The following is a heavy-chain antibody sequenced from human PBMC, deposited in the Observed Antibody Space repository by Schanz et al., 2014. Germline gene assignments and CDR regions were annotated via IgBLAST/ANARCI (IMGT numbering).Heavy chain of an antibody. CDR2: ISYEGNDK. V-gene: IGHV3-30*04. Sequence: VQLVESGGGLVQPGGSLRLSCAASGSTFSTCAMHWVRQAPGKGLEWVAVISYEGNDKYYGDSVKGRFTISRDSPKNRLYLQMNSLRAEDTAVYYCARDRQQLVGRIGYYYGMDVWGQGTTVTVSS. D-gene: IGHD6-13*01. J-gene: IGHJ6*02. CDR1: GSTFSTCA. CDR3: ARDRQQLVGRIGYYYGMDV.